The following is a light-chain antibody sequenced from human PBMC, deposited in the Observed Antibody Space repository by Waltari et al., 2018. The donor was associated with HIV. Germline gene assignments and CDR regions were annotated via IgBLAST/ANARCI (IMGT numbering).Light chain of an antibody. CDR1: SSNIGTNY. CDR3: GTWDSSRSAPWV. CDR2: DNK. J-gene: IGLJ3*02. V-gene: IGLV1-51*01. Sequence: QSVLTQPPSVSAAPGQKVTISCSGSSSNIGTNYVSWYQQLPGTAPKPLIYDNKKRPSGIPGRLSGSRSGTSATLGITGLRTGDEADYYCGTWDSSRSAPWVFGGGTKLTVL.